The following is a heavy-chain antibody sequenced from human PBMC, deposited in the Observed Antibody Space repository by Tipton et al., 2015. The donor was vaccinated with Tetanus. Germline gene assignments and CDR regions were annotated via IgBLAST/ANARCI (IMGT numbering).Heavy chain of an antibody. Sequence: TLSLTCTVSGGSISSYYWSWIRQPPGKGLEWIGYIYHSGSTYYNPSLKSRVTISVDRSKNQFSLKLSSVTAADTAVYYCARGTRGGDWFDPWGQGTLVTVSS. J-gene: IGHJ5*02. D-gene: IGHD3-16*01. V-gene: IGHV4-59*12. CDR2: IYHSGST. CDR3: ARGTRGGDWFDP. CDR1: GGSISSYY.